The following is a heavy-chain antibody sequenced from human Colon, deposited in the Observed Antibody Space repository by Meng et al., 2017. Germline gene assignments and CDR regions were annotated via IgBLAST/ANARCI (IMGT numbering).Heavy chain of an antibody. Sequence: QVQLVQSGAEVKKPGASVKVSCKASGYSFNTYDIHWVRQAPGQRLEWVGWINPANGDTKYSEKVQGRVIITRETSASTAYLELSSLISEDSAVYYCARGNYSGNGYSDFWGQGTLVTVSS. J-gene: IGHJ4*02. CDR2: INPANGDT. CDR1: GYSFNTYD. D-gene: IGHD3-22*01. CDR3: ARGNYSGNGYSDF. V-gene: IGHV1-3*01.